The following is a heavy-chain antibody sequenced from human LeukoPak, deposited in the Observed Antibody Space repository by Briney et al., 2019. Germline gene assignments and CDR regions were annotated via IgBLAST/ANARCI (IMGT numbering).Heavy chain of an antibody. CDR2: ISGSGGST. CDR3: AKKESRYCSSTSCLIGMDV. D-gene: IGHD2-2*01. V-gene: IGHV3-23*01. Sequence: GGSLRLSCAASGFKFSTYWMSWVRQAPGKGLEWVSAISGSGGSTYYADSVKGRFTISRDNSKNTLYLQMNSLRAEDTAVYYCAKKESRYCSSTSCLIGMDVWGQGTTVTVSS. J-gene: IGHJ6*02. CDR1: GFKFSTYW.